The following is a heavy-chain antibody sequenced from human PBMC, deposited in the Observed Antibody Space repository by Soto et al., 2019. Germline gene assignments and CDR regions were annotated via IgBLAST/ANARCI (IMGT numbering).Heavy chain of an antibody. V-gene: IGHV3-23*01. CDR2: ISYGGGTT. J-gene: IGHJ4*02. D-gene: IGHD3-22*01. Sequence: PGGSLRLSCAASEFTFSNYAMSWVRQALGKGLEWVSAISYGGGTTYYADSVKGRFTISRDNSKNTLYLQMNSLRAEDTAVYYCAKGPGLYYDSSGCDFDYWGQGTLVTV. CDR3: AKGPGLYYDSSGCDFDY. CDR1: EFTFSNYA.